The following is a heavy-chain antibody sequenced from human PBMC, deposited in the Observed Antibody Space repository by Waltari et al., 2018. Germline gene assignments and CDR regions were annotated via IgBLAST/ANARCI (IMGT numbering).Heavy chain of an antibody. Sequence: QVQLQESGPGLVKPSQTLSLPCTVSGASISRDNHNFWSWIRQPAGEGLEWIGRIYASGGTDYNPALKSRVTISVDTSKAQFSLKLSSVTAADTAVYYCARLHWYSSGYYNDAFDMWGQGTMVTVSS. CDR3: ARLHWYSSGYYNDAFDM. D-gene: IGHD3-10*01. CDR2: IYASGGT. V-gene: IGHV4-61*02. J-gene: IGHJ3*02. CDR1: GASISRDNHNF.